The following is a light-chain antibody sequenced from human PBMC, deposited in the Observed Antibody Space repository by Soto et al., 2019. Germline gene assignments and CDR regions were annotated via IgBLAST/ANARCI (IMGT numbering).Light chain of an antibody. CDR1: QSISSW. Sequence: DIQMTQSPSTLSASVGDRVTITCRASQSISSWLAWYQQKPGKAPKLLIYDASSLESGVPSRFSGSGSGTEFTRTITSLQPDDFAAYYCQQYNSYLYTFGQGTKL. CDR3: QQYNSYLYT. V-gene: IGKV1-5*01. CDR2: DAS. J-gene: IGKJ2*01.